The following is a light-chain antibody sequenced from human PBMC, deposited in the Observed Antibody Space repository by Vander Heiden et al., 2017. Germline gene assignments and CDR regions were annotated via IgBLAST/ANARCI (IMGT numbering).Light chain of an antibody. CDR3: QVWDSSSDHWV. CDR2: DDS. J-gene: IGLJ3*02. CDR1: TIGSKS. Sequence: SSLLTPPPSVSLAPVQTARITCGGNTIGSKSVHWYQQKPGQAPVLVVYDDSDRPSGIPERFSGSNSGNTATLTISRVEAGDEADYYCQVWDSSSDHWVFGGGTKLTVL. V-gene: IGLV3-21*02.